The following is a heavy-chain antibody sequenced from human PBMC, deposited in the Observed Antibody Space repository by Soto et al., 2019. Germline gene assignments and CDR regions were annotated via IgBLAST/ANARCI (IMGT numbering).Heavy chain of an antibody. CDR1: GFTFSSYA. Sequence: VGSLRLSGAASGFTFSSYAMGWVRQGPGKGLEWVAVVSIGGSTHYADSVRGRFTISRDNSKNTLSLQMDSLTAEDTAVYFCAKRRGAGGHFDYWGQGALVTVSS. J-gene: IGHJ4*02. CDR2: VSIGGST. D-gene: IGHD2-15*01. CDR3: AKRRGAGGHFDY. V-gene: IGHV3-23*01.